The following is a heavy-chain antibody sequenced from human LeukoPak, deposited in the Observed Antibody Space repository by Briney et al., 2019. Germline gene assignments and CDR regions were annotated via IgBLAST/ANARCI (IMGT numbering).Heavy chain of an antibody. CDR1: GYTFTTFF. CDR3: VRDMVHSGYFEY. J-gene: IGHJ1*01. CDR2: VNPSGGTT. Sequence: ASVKVSCKASGYTFTTFFMHWVRQAPGQGLEWMGIVNPSGGTTTYAQKFQGRVSLTRDMSPSTVYMELSSLTSEDTAVYYCVRDMVHSGYFEYWGQGTLVTVSS. D-gene: IGHD3-10*01. V-gene: IGHV1-46*01.